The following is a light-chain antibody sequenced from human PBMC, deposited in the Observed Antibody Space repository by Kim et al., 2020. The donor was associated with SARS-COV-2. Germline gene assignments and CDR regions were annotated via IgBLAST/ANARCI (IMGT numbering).Light chain of an antibody. CDR2: DVS. V-gene: IGLV2-14*03. J-gene: IGLJ3*02. CDR1: SGDVGAYYF. CDR3: TSYTYSDTVV. Sequence: GQSHTISCTGTSGDVGAYYFVSWYQHHPGKAPKLMIYDVSKRPSGVSNRFSGSKSSNTASLTISGLQAEDEADYYCTSYTYSDTVVFGGGTQLTVL.